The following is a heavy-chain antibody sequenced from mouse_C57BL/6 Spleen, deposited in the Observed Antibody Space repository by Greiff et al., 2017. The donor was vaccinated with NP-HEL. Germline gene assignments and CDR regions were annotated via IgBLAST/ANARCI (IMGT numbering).Heavy chain of an antibody. CDR2: ISSGGSYT. CDR1: GFTFSSYG. V-gene: IGHV5-6*01. J-gene: IGHJ4*01. Sequence: EVKLMESGGDLVKPGGSLKLSCAASGFTFSSYGMSWVRQTPDKRLEWVATISSGGSYTYYPDSVKGRFTISRDNAKNTLYLQMSSLKSEDTAMYYCARHGNRYYAMDYWGQGTSVTVSS. D-gene: IGHD2-1*01. CDR3: ARHGNRYYAMDY.